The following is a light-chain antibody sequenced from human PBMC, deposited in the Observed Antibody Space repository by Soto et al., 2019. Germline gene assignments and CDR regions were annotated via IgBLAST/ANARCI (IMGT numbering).Light chain of an antibody. Sequence: DIQMTQSPSSLSASVGDSVTITCQASQDIYDYLNWYQHKPGKAPRLLIYAASNLETGVPSRYSGSGSGTAFTFTINSLQPEDIATYYCQQYDNSPMFTFGRGTKVEI. CDR1: QDIYDY. CDR2: AAS. CDR3: QQYDNSPMFT. V-gene: IGKV1-33*01. J-gene: IGKJ2*01.